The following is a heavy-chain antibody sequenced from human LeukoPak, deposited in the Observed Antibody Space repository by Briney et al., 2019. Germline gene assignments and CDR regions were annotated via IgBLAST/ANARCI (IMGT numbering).Heavy chain of an antibody. D-gene: IGHD3-22*01. CDR2: ISSSGATI. J-gene: IGHJ4*02. Sequence: PGGSLRLSCAASGFTFSSYEMNWVRQAPGKGLEWVSYISSSGATIYYADSLKGRFTISRDNAKNSLYLQMNSLGAEDTAVYYCARGLWGSSGYSVGYWGQGTLVTVSS. CDR1: GFTFSSYE. V-gene: IGHV3-48*03. CDR3: ARGLWGSSGYSVGY.